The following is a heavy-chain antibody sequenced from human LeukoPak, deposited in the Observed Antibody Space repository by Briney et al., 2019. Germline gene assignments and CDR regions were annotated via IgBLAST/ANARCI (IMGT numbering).Heavy chain of an antibody. D-gene: IGHD4-11*01. J-gene: IGHJ4*02. CDR2: IYYSGST. V-gene: IGHV4-59*08. CDR1: GGSISSYY. Sequence: SETLSLTCTVSGGSISSYYWSWIRQPPGKGLEWIGYIYYSGSTNYNPSLKSRVTISVDTSKNQFSLKLNSVTAADTAVYYCARQGPLTTAVTTRTNPFDYWGQGTLVTVSS. CDR3: ARQGPLTTAVTTRTNPFDY.